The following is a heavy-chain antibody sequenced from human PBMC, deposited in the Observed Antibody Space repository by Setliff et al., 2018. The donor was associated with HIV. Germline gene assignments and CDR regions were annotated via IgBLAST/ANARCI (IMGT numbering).Heavy chain of an antibody. CDR3: AKLMYAELWPLDIDH. Sequence: GESLKISCAASGFTFSNYGMNWVRQAPGKGLEWVSYISDSGTTIYYADFVRGRFTISRDNAKNSLFLQIISLRADDTALYFCAKLMYAELWPLDIDHWGQGTLVTVSS. J-gene: IGHJ4*02. D-gene: IGHD1-1*01. V-gene: IGHV3-48*03. CDR1: GFTFSNYG. CDR2: ISDSGTTI.